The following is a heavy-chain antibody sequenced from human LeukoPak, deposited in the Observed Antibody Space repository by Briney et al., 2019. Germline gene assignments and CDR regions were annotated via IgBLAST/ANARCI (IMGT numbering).Heavy chain of an antibody. CDR1: GFTFSSYG. V-gene: IGHV3-33*01. CDR2: IWYDGSNK. CDR3: ARVLRFLEWLLPSRVPNYGMDV. J-gene: IGHJ6*02. Sequence: GGSLRLSCAASGFTFSSYGMHWVRQAPVKGLEWVAVIWYDGSNKYYADSVKGRFTISRDNSKNTLYLQMNSLRAEDTAVYYCARVLRFLEWLLPSRVPNYGMDVWGQGTTVTVSS. D-gene: IGHD3-3*01.